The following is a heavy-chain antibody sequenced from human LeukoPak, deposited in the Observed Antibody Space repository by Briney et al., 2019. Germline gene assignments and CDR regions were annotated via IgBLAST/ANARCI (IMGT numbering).Heavy chain of an antibody. CDR3: ARAEDYDFWSGYPPYFDY. Sequence: PSETLSLTCTVSGDSISRFYWSWIRQPPGKGLEWIGDIYYSGSTDYNPSLKSRVAISVDRSKNQFSLKLSSVTAADTAVYYCARAEDYDFWSGYPPYFDYWGQGTLVTVSS. J-gene: IGHJ4*02. V-gene: IGHV4-59*08. CDR1: GDSISRFY. CDR2: IYYSGST. D-gene: IGHD3-3*01.